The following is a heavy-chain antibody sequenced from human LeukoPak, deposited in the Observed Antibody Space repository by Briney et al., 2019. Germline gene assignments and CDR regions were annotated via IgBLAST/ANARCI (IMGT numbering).Heavy chain of an antibody. D-gene: IGHD6-13*01. J-gene: IGHJ4*02. Sequence: SETLSLTCTVSGGSINDNSYYWGWIRQPPGKGLEWIGSIYYSGSNYYNPSLKSRVTISIDTSQNLFSLNLRSVTAADTAVYYCARQGYSSTWYKYYWGQGTLVTVSS. V-gene: IGHV4-39*01. CDR3: ARQGYSSTWYKYY. CDR2: IYYSGSN. CDR1: GGSINDNSYY.